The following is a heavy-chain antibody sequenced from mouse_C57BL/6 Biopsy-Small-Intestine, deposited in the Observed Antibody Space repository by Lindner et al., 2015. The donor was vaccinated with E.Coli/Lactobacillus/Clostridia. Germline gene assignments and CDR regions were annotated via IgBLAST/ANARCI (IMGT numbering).Heavy chain of an antibody. CDR2: IDPEDGKT. CDR1: GFNIKDSL. J-gene: IGHJ4*01. V-gene: IGHV14-1*01. D-gene: IGHD2-13*01. Sequence: VQLQESGAELVRPGASVKSSCTASGFNIKDSLIHWVKQRPEQGLEWIGWIDPEDGKTKYAPKFQDKATISEDTSSNTAYLHLSSLTSEDTAIYYCTVYGDNYYAMDYWGQGTSVTVSS. CDR3: TVYGDNYYAMDY.